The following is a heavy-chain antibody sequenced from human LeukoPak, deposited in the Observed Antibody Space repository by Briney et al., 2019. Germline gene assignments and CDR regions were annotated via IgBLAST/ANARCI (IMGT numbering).Heavy chain of an antibody. CDR1: GVSLSGGGYY. V-gene: IGHV4-31*03. CDR3: ARDGVAGADY. J-gene: IGHJ4*02. CDR2: IYYSGTT. Sequence: KSSETLSLTCTVSGVSLSGGGYYWNWIRQHPGKGLEWIGYIYYSGTTYYNPSLKSRVTISIDTSQNQFSLKVNSVTAADTAVYYCARDGVAGADYWGQGTLVTVSS. D-gene: IGHD6-19*01.